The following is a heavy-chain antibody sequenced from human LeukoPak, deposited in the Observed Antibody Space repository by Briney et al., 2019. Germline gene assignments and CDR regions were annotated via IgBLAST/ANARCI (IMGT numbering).Heavy chain of an antibody. CDR1: GYTFTGYY. J-gene: IGHJ5*02. CDR3: ARGSYGDYNNWFDP. V-gene: IGHV1-2*02. D-gene: IGHD4-17*01. CDR2: INPNSGGT. Sequence: ASVKVSCKASGYTFTGYYMHWVRQAPGQGLEWMGWINPNSGGTNYAQKFQGRVTMTRDTSISTAYMELSRLRSDDTAVYYCARGSYGDYNNWFDPWGQGTLVTVSS.